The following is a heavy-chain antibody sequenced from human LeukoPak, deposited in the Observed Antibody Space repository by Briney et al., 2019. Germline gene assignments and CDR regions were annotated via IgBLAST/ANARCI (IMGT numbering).Heavy chain of an antibody. Sequence: SVKVSCKASGGTFSSYAISWVRQAPGQGLEWMGGIIPIFGTANYAQKFQGRVTITADESTSTAYMELSSLRSEDTAVYYCARERGVTVVTEVGFDYWGQGTLVTVSS. CDR3: ARERGVTVVTEVGFDY. J-gene: IGHJ4*02. V-gene: IGHV1-69*13. CDR1: GGTFSSYA. CDR2: IIPIFGTA. D-gene: IGHD4-23*01.